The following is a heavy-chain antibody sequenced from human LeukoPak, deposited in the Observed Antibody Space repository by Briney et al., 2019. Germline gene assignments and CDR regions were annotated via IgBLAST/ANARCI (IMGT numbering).Heavy chain of an antibody. CDR3: ARSSRLGYFDL. CDR1: PGSISAGSDY. Sequence: PSETLSLTCKVSPGSISAGSDYWTWIRQPAGKPLEWIGRIYTTGSTSYNPSLDGRVSISIEASKNQFSLRLFSVTASDTAVYYCARSSRLGYFDLWGRGTLVTVSS. J-gene: IGHJ2*01. V-gene: IGHV4-61*02. D-gene: IGHD3-16*01. CDR2: IYTTGST.